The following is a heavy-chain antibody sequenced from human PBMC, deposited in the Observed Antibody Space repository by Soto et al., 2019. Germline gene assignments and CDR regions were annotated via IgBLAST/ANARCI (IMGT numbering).Heavy chain of an antibody. CDR3: ASTSSGWYWYSGFDY. Sequence: SETLSLTCTVSGGSISSSSYYWGWIRQPPGKGLEWIGSIYYSGSTYYNPSLKSRVTISVDTSKNQFSLKLSSVTAAGTAVYYCASTSSGWYWYSGFDYWGQGTLVTVSS. J-gene: IGHJ4*02. CDR2: IYYSGST. CDR1: GGSISSSSYY. D-gene: IGHD6-19*01. V-gene: IGHV4-39*01.